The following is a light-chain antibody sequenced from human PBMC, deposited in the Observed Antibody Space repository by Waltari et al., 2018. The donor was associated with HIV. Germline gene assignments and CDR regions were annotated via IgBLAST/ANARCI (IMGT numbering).Light chain of an antibody. Sequence: QSVLTPPPSASGTPGQRVSVPCSGGNSNIRTNPVNWYQPLPGTAPKRLIYSNNRRPSGVPARFSGSRSGTSASLAISGLQSEDEADYYCAVWDDSPKGRVFGTGTKVTVL. J-gene: IGLJ1*01. CDR2: SNN. V-gene: IGLV1-44*01. CDR1: NSNIRTNP. CDR3: AVWDDSPKGRV.